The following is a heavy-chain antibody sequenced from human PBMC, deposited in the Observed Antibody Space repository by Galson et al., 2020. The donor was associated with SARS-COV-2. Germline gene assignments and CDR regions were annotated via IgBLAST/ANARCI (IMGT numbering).Heavy chain of an antibody. CDR1: GYTFTDYF. J-gene: IGHJ4*02. Sequence: ASVKVSCKASGYTFTDYFMHWVRQATAQGLEWMGWINPTSGGTHYVQKFQGRVTMTRDTSITTVYMELSRVRSDDTALYYCARDLRLYYASGGRDYWGQGTLVTVSS. V-gene: IGHV1-2*02. CDR2: INPTSGGT. D-gene: IGHD3-10*01. CDR3: ARDLRLYYASGGRDY.